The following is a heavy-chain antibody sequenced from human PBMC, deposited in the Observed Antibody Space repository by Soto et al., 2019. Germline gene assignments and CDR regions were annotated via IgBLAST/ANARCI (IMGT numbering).Heavy chain of an antibody. D-gene: IGHD3-22*01. Sequence: QVQLVQSGAEVKKPGASVKVSCKASGYTFTSYAMHWVRQAPGQRLEWMGWINAGNGNTKYSQKFQGRVTITRVTSASTAYMELSSLRSEDTAVYYCARDILNYYDSSGYYLRDDAFDIWGQGTMVTVSS. J-gene: IGHJ3*02. CDR2: INAGNGNT. V-gene: IGHV1-3*01. CDR1: GYTFTSYA. CDR3: ARDILNYYDSSGYYLRDDAFDI.